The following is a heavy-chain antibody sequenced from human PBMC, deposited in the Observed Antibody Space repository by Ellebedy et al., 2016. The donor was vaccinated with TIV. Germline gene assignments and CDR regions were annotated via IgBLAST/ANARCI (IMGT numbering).Heavy chain of an antibody. V-gene: IGHV1-69*04. CDR1: GGPFSSYA. J-gene: IGHJ6*02. CDR3: ARSHFGGSYGMDV. Sequence: AASVKVSCKASGGPFSSYAISWVRQAPGQGLEWIGRIIPILGIANYAQKFQGRVTITADKSTSTAYMELSSLRSEDTAVYYCARSHFGGSYGMDVWGQGTTVTVSS. D-gene: IGHD3-16*01. CDR2: IIPILGIA.